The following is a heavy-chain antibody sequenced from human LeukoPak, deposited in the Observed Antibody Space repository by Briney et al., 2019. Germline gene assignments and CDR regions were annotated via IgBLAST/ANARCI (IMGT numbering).Heavy chain of an antibody. J-gene: IGHJ4*02. Sequence: ASVNVSCTASGYTFTSYAMNWVRQAPGQGLEWMGWINTNTGNPTYSQGFPGRFVFSLDTSVSTAYLQISSLKAEDTAVYYCARVGYCSSTSCYLTVLDYWGQGTLVTVSS. V-gene: IGHV7-4-1*02. CDR2: INTNTGNP. D-gene: IGHD2-2*01. CDR3: ARVGYCSSTSCYLTVLDY. CDR1: GYTFTSYA.